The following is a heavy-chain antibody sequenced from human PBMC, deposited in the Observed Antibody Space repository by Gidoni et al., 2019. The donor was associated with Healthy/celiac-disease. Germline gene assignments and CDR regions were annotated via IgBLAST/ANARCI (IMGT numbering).Heavy chain of an antibody. CDR3: ARDRSAGYCSSTSCPYYGMDV. J-gene: IGHJ6*02. V-gene: IGHV3-21*01. Sequence: EVQLVESGGGLVKPGGSLTLSCAASGFTFTRYRMNWVRQAPGKGLAWVSSISSSSSYIYYADSVKGRFTISRDNAKNSLYLQMNTLRAEDTAVYYCARDRSAGYCSSTSCPYYGMDVWGQGTTVTVSS. CDR2: ISSSSSYI. D-gene: IGHD2-2*01. CDR1: GFTFTRYR.